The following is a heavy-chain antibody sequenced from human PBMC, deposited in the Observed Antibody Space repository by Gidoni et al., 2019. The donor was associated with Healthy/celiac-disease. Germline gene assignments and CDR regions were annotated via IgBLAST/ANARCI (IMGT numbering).Heavy chain of an antibody. V-gene: IGHV3-48*01. D-gene: IGHD3-16*01. CDR1: GFTFSSYS. Sequence: EVQLVESGGGLVQPGGSLRLSCAASGFTFSSYSMNWVRQAPGKGLEWVSYISSSSSTIYYADSVKGRFTISRDNAKNSLYLQMNSLRAEDTAVYYCARDGGRGYYYGMDVWGQGTTVTVSS. J-gene: IGHJ6*02. CDR2: ISSSSSTI. CDR3: ARDGGRGYYYGMDV.